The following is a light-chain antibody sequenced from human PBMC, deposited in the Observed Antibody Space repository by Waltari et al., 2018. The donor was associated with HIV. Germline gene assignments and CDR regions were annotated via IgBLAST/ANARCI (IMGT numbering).Light chain of an antibody. CDR2: AAT. CDR1: QGISRY. V-gene: IGKV1-9*01. J-gene: IGKJ1*01. CDR3: QQGKSYPRT. Sequence: DIQLTQSPSFLSASVGDRVSITCRASQGISRYLAWYQQEPGKAPKLLIYAATVLQSGVPSRFSGSGSGTEFTLTISSLQPEDSATYYCQQGKSYPRTFGQGTKVEIK.